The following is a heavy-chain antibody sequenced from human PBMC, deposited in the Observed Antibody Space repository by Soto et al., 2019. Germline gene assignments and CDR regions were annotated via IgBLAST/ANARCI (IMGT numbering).Heavy chain of an antibody. D-gene: IGHD3-9*01. CDR2: IIPIFGTA. V-gene: IGHV1-69*06. Sequence: SVKVSCKASGGTFSSYAISWVRQAPGQGLEWMGGIIPIFGTANYAQKFQGRVTITADKSTSTAYMELSSLRSEDTAVYYCGCTTEYDILCGYHPISTSHYYYFGMDVWGQGTTVTVSS. CDR1: GGTFSSYA. CDR3: GCTTEYDILCGYHPISTSHYYYFGMDV. J-gene: IGHJ6*02.